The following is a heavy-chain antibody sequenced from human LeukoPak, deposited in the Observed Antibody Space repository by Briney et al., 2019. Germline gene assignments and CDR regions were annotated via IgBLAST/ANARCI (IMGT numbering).Heavy chain of an antibody. CDR3: ARENGDGSGSYYGSLYYFDY. J-gene: IGHJ4*02. CDR2: ISSSSSYI. CDR1: GFTFSSYE. D-gene: IGHD3-10*01. Sequence: GGSLRLSCAASGFTFSSYEMNWVRQAPGKGLEWVSSISSSSSYIYYADSVKGRFTISRDNAKNSLYLQMNSLRAEDTAVYYCARENGDGSGSYYGSLYYFDYWGQGTLVTVSS. V-gene: IGHV3-21*01.